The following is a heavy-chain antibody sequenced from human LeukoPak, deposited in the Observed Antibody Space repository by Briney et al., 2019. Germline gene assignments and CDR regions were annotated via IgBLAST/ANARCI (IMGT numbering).Heavy chain of an antibody. D-gene: IGHD6-13*01. Sequence: GGSLRLSCAASGCTFSSYGMHWVRQAPGRGLEWVAFIRYDGSNKYYADSVKGRFTISRDNSKNTLYLQMNSLRAEDTAVYYCAKDRLAAAGTVEYYYYYMDVWGKGTTVTVSS. CDR2: IRYDGSNK. V-gene: IGHV3-30*02. J-gene: IGHJ6*03. CDR1: GCTFSSYG. CDR3: AKDRLAAAGTVEYYYYYMDV.